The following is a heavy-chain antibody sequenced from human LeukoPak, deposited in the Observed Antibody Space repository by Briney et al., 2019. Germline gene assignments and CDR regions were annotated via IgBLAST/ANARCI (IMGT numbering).Heavy chain of an antibody. V-gene: IGHV6-1*01. CDR1: GDSVSSNSAA. Sequence: SQTLSLTCAISGDSVSSNSAAWNWIRQSPSRGLEWLGRTYYRSMWHYDYALSVQSRITINPDTSKNHFSLQLNSVTPEDTAVYYCARVRKRVTTVVEYYFDYWGQGTLVTVSS. J-gene: IGHJ4*02. D-gene: IGHD4-11*01. CDR3: ARVRKRVTTVVEYYFDY. CDR2: TYYRSMWHY.